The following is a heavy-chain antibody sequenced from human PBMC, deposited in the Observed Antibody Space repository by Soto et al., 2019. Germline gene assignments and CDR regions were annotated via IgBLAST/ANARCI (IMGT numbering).Heavy chain of an antibody. CDR3: ARVGHYYYGMAV. V-gene: IGHV1-3*01. Sequence: ASVKVSCKASGYTFTTYVMHWVRQAPGQRLEWMGWINAGNDNTKYSEKFQGRVTITRDTSASTVYMELSSLSSEDTAVYYCARVGHYYYGMAVWGQGTTVPVSS. CDR2: INAGNDNT. CDR1: GYTFTTYV. J-gene: IGHJ6*02.